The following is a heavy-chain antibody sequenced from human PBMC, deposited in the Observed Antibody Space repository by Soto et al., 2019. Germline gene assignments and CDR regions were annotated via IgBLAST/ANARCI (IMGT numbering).Heavy chain of an antibody. V-gene: IGHV3-53*01. CDR1: KFTFSSYS. Sequence: LRLSCAASKFTFSSYSMHWVRQAPGRGLEWVAVIYSGGSTYYADSVKGRFTISRDNSKNTLYLQMNSLRAEDTAVYYCARARAIAARPYYYYGMDVWGQGTTVTVSS. J-gene: IGHJ6*02. CDR2: IYSGGST. D-gene: IGHD6-6*01. CDR3: ARARAIAARPYYYYGMDV.